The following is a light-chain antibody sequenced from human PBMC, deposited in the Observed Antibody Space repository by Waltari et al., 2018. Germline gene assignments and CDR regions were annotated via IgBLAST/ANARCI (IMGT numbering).Light chain of an antibody. CDR1: NRDVGRDDS. J-gene: IGLJ2*01. CDR3: CSYAGNYKFV. V-gene: IGLV2-11*01. CDR2: DAV. Sequence: QSVLTQPRSVSGSPGQSVTISCTGTNRDVGRDDSVSWYQQNAGKAPNLGIYDAVRRPSGVPYRFSCSKYGATASLTISGLQAEDEADYYCCSYAGNYKFVFGGGTKVTVL.